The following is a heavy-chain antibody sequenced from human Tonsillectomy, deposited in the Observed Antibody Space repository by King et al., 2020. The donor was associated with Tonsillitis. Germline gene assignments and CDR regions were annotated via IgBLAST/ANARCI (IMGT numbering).Heavy chain of an antibody. CDR3: ASFDLDILTGYSDLDAFDI. J-gene: IGHJ3*02. V-gene: IGHV5-51*01. CDR1: YW. Sequence: YWIGWVRQMPGKGLEWMGIIYPGYSDTRYSPSFQGQVTISADNAISTAYLQWSSLKAADTAMYYCASFDLDILTGYSDLDAFDIWGQGTMVTVTS. CDR2: IYPGYSDT. D-gene: IGHD3-9*01.